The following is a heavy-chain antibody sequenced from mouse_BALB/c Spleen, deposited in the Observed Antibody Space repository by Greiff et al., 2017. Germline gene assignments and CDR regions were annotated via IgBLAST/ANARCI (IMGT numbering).Heavy chain of an antibody. CDR1: GFTFSSYA. J-gene: IGHJ3*01. Sequence: EVQVVESGGGLVKPGGSLKLSCAASGFTFSSYAMSWVRQTPEKRLEWVASISSGGSTYYPDSVKGRFTISRDNARNILYLQMSSLRSEDTAMYYCAIYDYDAWFAYWGQGTLVTVSA. V-gene: IGHV5-6-5*01. CDR2: ISSGGST. D-gene: IGHD2-4*01. CDR3: AIYDYDAWFAY.